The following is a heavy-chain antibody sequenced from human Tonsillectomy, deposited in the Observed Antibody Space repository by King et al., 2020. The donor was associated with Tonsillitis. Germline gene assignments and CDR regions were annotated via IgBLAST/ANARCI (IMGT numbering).Heavy chain of an antibody. V-gene: IGHV5-51*01. D-gene: IGHD4-23*01. Sequence: VQLVESGAEVKKPRESLKISCKGSGYSFTSYWIAWVRQMPGKGLEWIGIIYPGDSDTRYSPSFQGQVTISADKSINTAYLQWSSLKASDTAMYYCARTTVVTASLDYWGQGTLVTVSS. CDR3: ARTTVVTASLDY. CDR2: IYPGDSDT. J-gene: IGHJ4*02. CDR1: GYSFTSYW.